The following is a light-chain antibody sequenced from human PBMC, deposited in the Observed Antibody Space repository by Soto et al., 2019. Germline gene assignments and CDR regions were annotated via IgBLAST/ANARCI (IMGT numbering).Light chain of an antibody. CDR3: QQYNSWPLT. J-gene: IGKJ4*01. CDR1: QSTNNY. Sequence: EIVMTQSPATLSVSPGERATLSCRASQSTNNYLAWYQQKPGQAPRLLIDGASTRATGIPARFGGSGSGTEFTLTISSLQSEDFAVYYCQQYNSWPLTFGGGTKVEIK. CDR2: GAS. V-gene: IGKV3-15*01.